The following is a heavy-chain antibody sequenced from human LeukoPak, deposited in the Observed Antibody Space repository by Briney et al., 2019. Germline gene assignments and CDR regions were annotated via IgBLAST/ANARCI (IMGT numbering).Heavy chain of an antibody. D-gene: IGHD2-21*02. CDR2: VYYTGRT. J-gene: IGHJ4*02. CDR1: DGSTTGYY. V-gene: IGHV4-59*08. Sequence: PSETLSLTCSVSDGSTTGYYWSWIRQPPGKGLEWIAYVYYTGRTLYNPSLESRVTISVDTSKTQFSLTVTSVTAADTAVYYCARGPPTLFCGGDCYPFDYWGQGTLVTVSS. CDR3: ARGPPTLFCGGDCYPFDY.